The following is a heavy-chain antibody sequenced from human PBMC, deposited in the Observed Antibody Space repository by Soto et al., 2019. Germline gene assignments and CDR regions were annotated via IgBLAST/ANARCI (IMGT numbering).Heavy chain of an antibody. CDR2: ISSDGSST. CDR1: GFTFSNSW. J-gene: IGHJ6*03. Sequence: EVQLVESGGGLVQPGGSLRLSCAASGFTFSNSWMHWVRQVPGKGLVWVSRISSDGSSTNYADSVKGRFTISRDNAKNTMYLQMNSLRAEDTAVYYCARDCSGPRNVAYYYYTVDLWGKGTTVTVSS. V-gene: IGHV3-74*01. CDR3: ARDCSGPRNVAYYYYTVDL. D-gene: IGHD2-15*01.